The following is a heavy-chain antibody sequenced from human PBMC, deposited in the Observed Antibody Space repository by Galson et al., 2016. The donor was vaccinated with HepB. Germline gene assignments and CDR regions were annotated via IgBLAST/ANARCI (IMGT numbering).Heavy chain of an antibody. CDR1: GFTFRNYA. V-gene: IGHV3-23*01. CDR2: IGATNGYT. D-gene: IGHD3-3*01. CDR3: ARDGFLIYDFPNWFDS. J-gene: IGHJ5*01. Sequence: SLRLSCAASGFTFRNYAMSWVRQAPGKGLEWVSAIGATNGYTYYADSVKGRFTISRDNSKNTLDLQMNSLRAEDTAVYYCARDGFLIYDFPNWFDSWGQGTLVTVSS.